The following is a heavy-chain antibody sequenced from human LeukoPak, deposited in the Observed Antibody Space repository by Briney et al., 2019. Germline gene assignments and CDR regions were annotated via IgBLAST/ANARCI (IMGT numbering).Heavy chain of an antibody. D-gene: IGHD6-19*01. Sequence: PGGSLRLSCAASGFTFSSYSMNWVRQAPGKGLEWVSAISGSGGSTYYADSVKGRFTISRDNSKNTLYLQMNSLRAEDTAVYYCAKAQARIAVAGIPFDYWGQGTLVTVSS. V-gene: IGHV3-23*01. J-gene: IGHJ4*02. CDR2: ISGSGGST. CDR1: GFTFSSYS. CDR3: AKAQARIAVAGIPFDY.